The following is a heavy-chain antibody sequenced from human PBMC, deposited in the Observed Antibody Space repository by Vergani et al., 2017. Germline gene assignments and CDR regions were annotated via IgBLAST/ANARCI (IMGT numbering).Heavy chain of an antibody. CDR1: GFTFSSYS. Sequence: EVQLLESGGGLVQPGGSLRLSCAASGFTFSSYSMNWVRQAPGKGLEWVSYISSSSSTIYYADSVKGRFTISRDNAKNSLYLQMNSLRAEDTAVYYCASDCSSTSCYYVFDYWGQGTLVTVSS. V-gene: IGHV3-48*01. CDR3: ASDCSSTSCYYVFDY. D-gene: IGHD2-2*01. CDR2: ISSSSSTI. J-gene: IGHJ4*02.